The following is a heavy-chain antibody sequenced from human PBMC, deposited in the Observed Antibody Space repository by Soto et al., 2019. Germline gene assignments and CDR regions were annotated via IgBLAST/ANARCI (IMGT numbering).Heavy chain of an antibody. CDR3: AKEGIMTQRY. CDR1: GFTFSTYA. D-gene: IGHD2-2*01. Sequence: GGSLRLSCAASGFTFSTYAMSWVRQAPGKGLEWVSAITNSGGTTYYADSVKDRFTISRDNSKNTLYLQVNSLRAEDTAVYYCAKEGIMTQRYWGQGTLVTVSS. V-gene: IGHV3-23*01. J-gene: IGHJ4*02. CDR2: ITNSGGTT.